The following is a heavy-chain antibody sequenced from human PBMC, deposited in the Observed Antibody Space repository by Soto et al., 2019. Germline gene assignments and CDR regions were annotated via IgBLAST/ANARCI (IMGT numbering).Heavy chain of an antibody. CDR2: INSDGSST. D-gene: IGHD6-19*01. V-gene: IGHV3-74*01. CDR3: ARDLIAVAGTRYYYYGMDV. CDR1: GFTFSSYW. Sequence: EVQLVESGGGLVQPGGSLRLSCAASGFTFSSYWMHWVRQAPGKGLVWVSRINSDGSSTSYADSVKGRFTISRDNAKNTLYVQMNSLRAEDTAVYYCARDLIAVAGTRYYYYGMDVWGQGTTVTVSS. J-gene: IGHJ6*02.